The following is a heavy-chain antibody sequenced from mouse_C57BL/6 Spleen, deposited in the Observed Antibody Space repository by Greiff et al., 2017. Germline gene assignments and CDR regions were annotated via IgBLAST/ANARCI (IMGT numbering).Heavy chain of an antibody. Sequence: EVHLVESEGGLVQPGSSMKLSCTASGFTFSDYYMAWVRQVPEKGLEWVANINYDGSSTYYLDSLKSRFIISRDNAKNILYLQMSSLKSEDTATYYCARVYDGSYFDVWGTGTTVTVSS. CDR2: INYDGSST. J-gene: IGHJ1*03. CDR1: GFTFSDYY. D-gene: IGHD2-3*01. CDR3: ARVYDGSYFDV. V-gene: IGHV5-16*01.